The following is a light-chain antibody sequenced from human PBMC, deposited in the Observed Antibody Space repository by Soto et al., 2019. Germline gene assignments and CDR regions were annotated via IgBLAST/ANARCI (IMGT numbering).Light chain of an antibody. Sequence: QSALTQPASVSGSPGQSITISCTGTSSDVGGYTYVSWYQQHPGKAPKLMIYEVSNRPSGVSNHSSGSKSGNTASLTISGLQAEDEADYYCSSYTSSTFYVFGTGTKVTVL. CDR1: SSDVGGYTY. CDR3: SSYTSSTFYV. CDR2: EVS. J-gene: IGLJ1*01. V-gene: IGLV2-14*01.